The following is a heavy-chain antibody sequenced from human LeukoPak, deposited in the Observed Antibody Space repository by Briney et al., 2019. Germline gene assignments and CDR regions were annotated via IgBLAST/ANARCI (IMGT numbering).Heavy chain of an antibody. V-gene: IGHV1-46*01. J-gene: IGHJ6*03. CDR2: INPSGGST. Sequence: GASVKVSCKASGYTFTSYYMHWVRQAPGQGLEWMGIINPSGGSTSYAQKFHGRVTITTDESTSTAYMELSSLRSEDTAVYYCARGGLYSTVRYYYYMDVWGKGTTVTVSS. CDR1: GYTFTSYY. D-gene: IGHD6-13*01. CDR3: ARGGLYSTVRYYYYMDV.